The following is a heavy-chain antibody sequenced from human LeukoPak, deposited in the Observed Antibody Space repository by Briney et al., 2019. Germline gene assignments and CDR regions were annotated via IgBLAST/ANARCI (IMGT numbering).Heavy chain of an antibody. J-gene: IGHJ6*02. Sequence: ASVKVSCKASGGTFTTYSITWVRQAPGQGLGWLGRIIPVLALANYAQNFQGRVTITADKVTNTAYMELSSLRSEDTAVYYCARDQSSSSYEYYYGLDVWGQGTTVTVSS. D-gene: IGHD2-2*01. CDR2: IIPVLALA. V-gene: IGHV1-69*04. CDR1: GGTFTTYS. CDR3: ARDQSSSSYEYYYGLDV.